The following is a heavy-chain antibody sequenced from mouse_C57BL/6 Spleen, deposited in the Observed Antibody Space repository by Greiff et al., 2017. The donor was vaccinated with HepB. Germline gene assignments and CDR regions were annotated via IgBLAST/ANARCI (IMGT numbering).Heavy chain of an antibody. J-gene: IGHJ4*01. CDR3: VRENYYGSFYGMDY. CDR1: GFTFNTYA. CDR2: IRSKSSNYAT. Sequence: EVMLVESGGGLVQPKGSLTLSCAASGFTFNTYAMHWVRQAPGKGLEWVARIRSKSSNYATYYADSVKDRFTISRDDSQSMLYLQMNNLKTEDTAMYYCVRENYYGSFYGMDYWGQGTSVTVSS. V-gene: IGHV10-3*01. D-gene: IGHD1-1*01.